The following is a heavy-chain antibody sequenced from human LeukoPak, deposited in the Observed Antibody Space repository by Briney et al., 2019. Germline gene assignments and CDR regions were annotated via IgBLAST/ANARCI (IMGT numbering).Heavy chain of an antibody. CDR1: GYTFNSHG. D-gene: IGHD6-19*01. CDR3: ARDPSNTSGWKTWFDP. V-gene: IGHV1-18*04. J-gene: IGHJ5*02. Sequence: ASVKVSCKASGYTFNSHGISWVRQAPGQGLEWMGWISAYNGDTNYAQKFQGRVTLATDRTTSTAYLEVRSLRSDDTAVYYCARDPSNTSGWKTWFDPWGQGTLVTVSS. CDR2: ISAYNGDT.